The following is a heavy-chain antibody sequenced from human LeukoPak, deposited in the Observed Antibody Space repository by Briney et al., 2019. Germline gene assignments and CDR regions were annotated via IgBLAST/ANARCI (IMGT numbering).Heavy chain of an antibody. CDR1: GFTFSSFD. CDR3: ARGPPRGKYFYMDV. V-gene: IGHV3-13*01. Sequence: GGSLRLSCATSGFTFSSFDMHWVRQPTGQGLEWVSTIGTASDTYYPGSVEGRFTLSRDNAKNSLYLQMNSLTAGDTAVYYCARGPPRGKYFYMDVWGKGTTVTVSS. J-gene: IGHJ6*03. D-gene: IGHD1-1*01. CDR2: IGTASDT.